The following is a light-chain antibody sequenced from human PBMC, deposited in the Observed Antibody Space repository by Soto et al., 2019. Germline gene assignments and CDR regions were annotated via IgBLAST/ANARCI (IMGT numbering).Light chain of an antibody. CDR3: QQYGSSLWT. Sequence: EIVLTQSPGTLSLSPGERATLSFRASQSVSSSYLAWYQQKPGQAPRLLIYGASSRATGIPDRFSGSGSGTDFTLTISRLEPEDFAVYYCQQYGSSLWTLGQGTKVDIK. CDR1: QSVSSSY. J-gene: IGKJ1*01. CDR2: GAS. V-gene: IGKV3-20*01.